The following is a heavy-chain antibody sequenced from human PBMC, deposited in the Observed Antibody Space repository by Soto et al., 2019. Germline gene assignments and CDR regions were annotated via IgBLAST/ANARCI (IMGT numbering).Heavy chain of an antibody. J-gene: IGHJ4*02. CDR1: GCSFSSGDYY. Sequence: SETLSLSSEVSGCSFSSGDYYWSWIRQPPGKGLEWIGYIYYSGSTYYNPSLKSRLTISVDTSNNQFSLKLGSVTAADTAVYYCARFRYDFWSGYTAVEYWGQGTLVPVSS. CDR3: ARFRYDFWSGYTAVEY. CDR2: IYYSGST. D-gene: IGHD3-3*01. V-gene: IGHV4-30-4*01.